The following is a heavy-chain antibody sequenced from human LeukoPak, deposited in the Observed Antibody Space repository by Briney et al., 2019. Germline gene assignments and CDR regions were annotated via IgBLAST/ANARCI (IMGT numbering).Heavy chain of an antibody. CDR1: GFTFSSYS. J-gene: IGHJ6*03. CDR2: ISSSSSYI. V-gene: IGHV3-21*01. D-gene: IGHD2-2*01. CDR3: ARAGVVGTMDV. Sequence: AGGSLRLSCAASGFTFSSYSMNWVRQAPGKGLEWVSSISSSSSYIYYADSVKGRFTISRDNAKNSLYLQRNSLRAEDTAVYYCARAGVVGTMDVWGKGTTVTVSS.